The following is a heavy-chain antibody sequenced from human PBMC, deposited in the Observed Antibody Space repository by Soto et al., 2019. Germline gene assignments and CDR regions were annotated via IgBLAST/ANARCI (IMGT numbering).Heavy chain of an antibody. Sequence: PACSLKLSSAASGLTFSSSAVSWALKAPGKGLEWVSAISGSGDGTYYADSVKGRFTISRDNSKNTLYLQMKTLRAEDTAVYYCAKEGSGSYPLGYYGMDVWGQGTTVTVSS. J-gene: IGHJ6*02. CDR2: ISGSGDGT. D-gene: IGHD1-26*01. V-gene: IGHV3-23*01. CDR1: GLTFSSSA. CDR3: AKEGSGSYPLGYYGMDV.